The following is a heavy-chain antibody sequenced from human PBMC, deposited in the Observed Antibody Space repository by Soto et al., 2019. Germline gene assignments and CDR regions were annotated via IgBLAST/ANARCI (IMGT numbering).Heavy chain of an antibody. J-gene: IGHJ4*02. Sequence: ASVKVSCQAAGYSCSNYDINWVRRASGQGLEWMGLVNPKSGSTVSAQKFQGRVSMTRNISISTAFLELSSLTSDDTAVYYCARTPTDFWGQGTQVTVSS. CDR3: ARTPTDF. CDR2: VNPKSGST. CDR1: GYSCSNYD. V-gene: IGHV1-8*01.